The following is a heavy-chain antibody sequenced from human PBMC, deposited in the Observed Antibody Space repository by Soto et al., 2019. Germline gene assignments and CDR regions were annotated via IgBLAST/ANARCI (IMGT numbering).Heavy chain of an antibody. J-gene: IGHJ4*02. CDR1: GFTFNSHW. CDR3: ARGGLGTYLLDY. CDR2: IKGDESSI. Sequence: EVQLVESGGGLVQPGGSLRLSCTASGFTFNSHWMHWLRQAPGKGLVWVSRIKGDESSINYADSVKGRFTISRDNAKNTVNLQMNSLRDEETAVYYCARGGLGTYLLDYWGQGALVTVSS. V-gene: IGHV3-74*01. D-gene: IGHD3-10*01.